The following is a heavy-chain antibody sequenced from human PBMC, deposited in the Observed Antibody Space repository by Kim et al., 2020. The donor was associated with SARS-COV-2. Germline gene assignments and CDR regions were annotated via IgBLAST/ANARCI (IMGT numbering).Heavy chain of an antibody. D-gene: IGHD3-3*01. CDR2: IYPGDSDT. V-gene: IGHV5-51*01. CDR1: GYSFTSYW. Sequence: GESLKISCKGSGYSFTSYWIGWVRQMPGKGLEWMGIIYPGDSDTRYSPSFQGQVTISADKSISTAYLQWSSLKASDTAMYYCARRGGTYYDFWSGYPTPGDWYFDLWGRGTLVTVSS. CDR3: ARRGGTYYDFWSGYPTPGDWYFDL. J-gene: IGHJ2*01.